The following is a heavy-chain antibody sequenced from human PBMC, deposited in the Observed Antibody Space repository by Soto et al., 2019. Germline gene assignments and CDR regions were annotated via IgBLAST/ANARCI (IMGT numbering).Heavy chain of an antibody. Sequence: EVQLVESGGGLVQPGGSLRLSCAASGFTFSSYWMTWVRQAPGKGLEWVANIKQDGSEKYYVDSVKGRFTVSRDNAKNSLYLQMNCLRAEDTAEYYCARYGYYYGMDVWGQGITVTVSS. V-gene: IGHV3-7*01. CDR1: GFTFSSYW. CDR2: IKQDGSEK. D-gene: IGHD4-17*01. CDR3: ARYGYYYGMDV. J-gene: IGHJ6*02.